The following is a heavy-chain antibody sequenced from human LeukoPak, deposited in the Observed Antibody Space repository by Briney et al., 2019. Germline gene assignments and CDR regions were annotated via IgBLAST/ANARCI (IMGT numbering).Heavy chain of an antibody. D-gene: IGHD3-3*01. CDR1: GGSFSGYY. V-gene: IGHV4-34*01. Sequence: PSETLSLTCAVYGGSFSGYYWSWIRQPPGKGLEWIGEISHGGSTNYNPSLKSRVTISVDTSKNQFSLKLSSVTAADTAVYYCARHRYYDFWSGIDYWGQGTLVTVSS. CDR3: ARHRYYDFWSGIDY. CDR2: ISHGGST. J-gene: IGHJ4*02.